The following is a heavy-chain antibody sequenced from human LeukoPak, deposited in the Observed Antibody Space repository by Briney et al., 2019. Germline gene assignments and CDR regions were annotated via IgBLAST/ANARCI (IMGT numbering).Heavy chain of an antibody. V-gene: IGHV4-34*01. CDR3: VRQIGAGAFDL. Sequence: SETLSLTCAVYEGSLSGYFWSWIRQPPGKGLEWIGEISIAGEINYNPSIRSRATISMDTTKNQFSLRLTSVIAADTALYYCVRQIGAGAFDLWGRDRVVTVSS. CDR1: EGSLSGYF. CDR2: ISIAGEI. D-gene: IGHD6-19*01. J-gene: IGHJ2*01.